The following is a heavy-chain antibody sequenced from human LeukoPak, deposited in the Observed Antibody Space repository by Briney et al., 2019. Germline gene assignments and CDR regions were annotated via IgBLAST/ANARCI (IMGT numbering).Heavy chain of an antibody. J-gene: IGHJ4*02. CDR2: IYYSGST. CDR1: GGSLSSSSYY. D-gene: IGHD3-10*01. Sequence: PSETLSLTCTVSGGSLSSSSYYWGCFPPPPGTGLVRLGSIYYSGSTYYNPSLKSRVTISVDTSKNQFSLKLSSVTAADTAVYYCARTRRGFRDPTFDYWGQGTLVTVSS. CDR3: ARTRRGFRDPTFDY. V-gene: IGHV4-39*01.